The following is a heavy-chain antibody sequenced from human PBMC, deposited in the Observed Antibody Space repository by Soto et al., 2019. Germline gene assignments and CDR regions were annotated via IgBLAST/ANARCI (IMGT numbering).Heavy chain of an antibody. J-gene: IGHJ4*02. V-gene: IGHV5-10-1*03. CDR3: ARQPIVGATKMWEFDY. CDR2: IDPSDSYT. D-gene: IGHD1-26*01. CDR1: GYSFTSYW. Sequence: EVQLVQSGAEVKKPGESLRISCKGSGYSFTSYWISWVRQMPGKGLEWMGRIDPSDSYTNYSPSFQGHVTISADKSISTAYLQWSCLKASDTAMYYCARQPIVGATKMWEFDYWGQGTLVTVSS.